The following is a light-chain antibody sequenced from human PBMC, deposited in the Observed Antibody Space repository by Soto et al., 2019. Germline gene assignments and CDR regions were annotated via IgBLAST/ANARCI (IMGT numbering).Light chain of an antibody. CDR3: QQVKSYPWT. Sequence: IQLTQSPSFLSAAVGDRVTITCRASQGINSYLAWYQQKPGKAPKLLIYAASTLQSGVPSRFSGSGSGTEFTLTISSLQAEDFATYYCQQVKSYPWTFGQGTKVEIK. CDR2: AAS. V-gene: IGKV1-9*01. CDR1: QGINSY. J-gene: IGKJ1*01.